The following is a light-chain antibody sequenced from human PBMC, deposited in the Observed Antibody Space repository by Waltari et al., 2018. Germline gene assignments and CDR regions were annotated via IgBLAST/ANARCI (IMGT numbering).Light chain of an antibody. V-gene: IGKV3-15*01. Sequence: EIVMTQSPATLSMSPGETATLSCRASQGISSNLAWYQQKPGQAPRLLMYGKSTRASGFPAGFSGSGSGTEFTLTISSLHSEDFATYDCQQYDIWPYTFGQGTKLEIK. CDR1: QGISSN. CDR2: GKS. CDR3: QQYDIWPYT. J-gene: IGKJ2*01.